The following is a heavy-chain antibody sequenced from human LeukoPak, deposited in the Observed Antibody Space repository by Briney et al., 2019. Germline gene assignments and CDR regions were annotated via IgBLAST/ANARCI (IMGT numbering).Heavy chain of an antibody. V-gene: IGHV1-69*05. D-gene: IGHD6-13*01. J-gene: IGHJ5*02. CDR2: IIPIFGTA. CDR3: ARGSIAAAARCDL. Sequence: ASVKISCKASGGTFSSYAISRVRQGPGQGLEWMGGIIPIFGTANYAQKFQGRVTITTDESTSTAYMEMKRPRSGDKALVYCARGSIAAAARCDLGGQETVDSVSS. CDR1: GGTFSSYA.